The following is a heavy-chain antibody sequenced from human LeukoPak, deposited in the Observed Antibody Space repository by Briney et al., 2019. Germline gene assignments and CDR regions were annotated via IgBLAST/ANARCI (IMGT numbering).Heavy chain of an antibody. V-gene: IGHV3-21*01. CDR2: ISSSSSYI. J-gene: IGHJ5*02. CDR1: GFTFSSYS. D-gene: IGHD3-3*01. CDR3: ARDFYDFWSGYYSWFDP. Sequence: GGSLRLSCAASGFTFSSYSTNWVRQAPGKGLEWVSSISSSSSYIYYADSVKGRFTISRDNAKNSLYLQMNSLRAEDTAVYYCARDFYDFWSGYYSWFDPWGQGTLVTVSS.